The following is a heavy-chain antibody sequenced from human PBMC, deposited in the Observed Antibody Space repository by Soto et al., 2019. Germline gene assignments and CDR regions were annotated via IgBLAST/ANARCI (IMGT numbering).Heavy chain of an antibody. J-gene: IGHJ4*02. Sequence: PVGSLRLSCATSGFTFSSSAMSWVRQAPGLGLEWVSAISGSGGSTYYADSVKGRFTISRDNSKNTLYLQMNSLRPEDTAVYYCAPKPPLTTVTDWGQGTLVTVSS. D-gene: IGHD4-17*01. CDR1: GFTFSSSA. V-gene: IGHV3-23*01. CDR3: APKPPLTTVTD. CDR2: ISGSGGST.